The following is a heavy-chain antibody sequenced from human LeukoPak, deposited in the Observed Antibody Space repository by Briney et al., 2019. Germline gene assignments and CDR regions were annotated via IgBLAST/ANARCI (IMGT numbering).Heavy chain of an antibody. CDR3: AREGSHHALYY. Sequence: GSLRLSCAASGFTFSSYAMSWVRQAPGKGLEWIGRIYTSGSTNYNPSLKSRVTISVDTSKNQFSLKLSSVTAADTAVYYCAREGSHHALYYWGQGTLVTVSS. V-gene: IGHV4-4*08. CDR2: IYTSGST. CDR1: GFTFSSYA. D-gene: IGHD2-15*01. J-gene: IGHJ4*02.